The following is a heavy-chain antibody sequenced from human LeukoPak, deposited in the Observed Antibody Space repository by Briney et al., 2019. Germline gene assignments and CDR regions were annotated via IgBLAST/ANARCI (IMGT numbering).Heavy chain of an antibody. D-gene: IGHD1-14*01. Sequence: PGGSLRLSCAASGFTVRTNYMSWVRQAPGKGLEWVSVIYAGGSTYYADSVKGRFTFSRDNSKNTLYLQMNSLRAEDTAVYYCARGFNRGFDPWGQGTLVTVSS. CDR3: ARGFNRGFDP. CDR2: IYAGGST. CDR1: GFTVRTNY. J-gene: IGHJ5*02. V-gene: IGHV3-53*01.